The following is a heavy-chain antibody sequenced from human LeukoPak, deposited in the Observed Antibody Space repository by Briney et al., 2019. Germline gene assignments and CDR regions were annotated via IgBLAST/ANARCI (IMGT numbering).Heavy chain of an antibody. Sequence: GGSLRLSCSASGFTFSSNWMSWVRQAPGKGLEWVANLKEGGSEKYYVDSVKGRFTISRDNAKNSLYLQMNSLRAEDTAVYYCARDEYNWNVDAFDIWGQGTVVTVSS. J-gene: IGHJ3*02. CDR2: LKEGGSEK. D-gene: IGHD1-20*01. V-gene: IGHV3-7*01. CDR3: ARDEYNWNVDAFDI. CDR1: GFTFSSNW.